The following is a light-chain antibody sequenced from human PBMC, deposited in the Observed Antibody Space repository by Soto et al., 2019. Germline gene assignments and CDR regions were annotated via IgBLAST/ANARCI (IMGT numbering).Light chain of an antibody. Sequence: EIAMTQSPATLSVSPGERATLSCRASQSISTELAWYQQIPGQPPRLLIYSASTRATGVPARFTGSGSGLEFTLTISGLQSEDFAIYYCQQGHNWPLTFGQGTRLEI. CDR1: QSISTE. V-gene: IGKV3-15*01. J-gene: IGKJ2*01. CDR3: QQGHNWPLT. CDR2: SAS.